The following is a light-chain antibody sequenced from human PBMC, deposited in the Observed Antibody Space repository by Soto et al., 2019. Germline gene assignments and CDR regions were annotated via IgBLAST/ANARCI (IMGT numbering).Light chain of an antibody. J-gene: IGKJ5*01. V-gene: IGKV3-11*01. CDR3: QRVSNQPPGD. CDR2: DAS. Sequence: PHNLCLYEGERAVLGCRVSQSVSSSLAWYQQKPSQAPRLLIYDASHRATGLPAQFSGSGSGPDFTLTCRTADPIYRALYRCQRVSNQPPGDFGQGTRLEIK. CDR1: QSVSSS.